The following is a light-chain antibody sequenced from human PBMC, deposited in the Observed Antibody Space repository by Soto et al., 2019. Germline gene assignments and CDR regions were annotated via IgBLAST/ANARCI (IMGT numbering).Light chain of an antibody. J-gene: IGKJ1*01. CDR2: DAS. CDR1: QSISSW. V-gene: IGKV1-5*01. Sequence: IQMTQSPSTLSASVGDRVTITCRASQSISSWLAWYQQKPGKAPKLLIYDASSLESGAPSRFSGSGSGTEFTLTISSLQPDDFATYYCQQYNSYRLFGQGTKVDIK. CDR3: QQYNSYRL.